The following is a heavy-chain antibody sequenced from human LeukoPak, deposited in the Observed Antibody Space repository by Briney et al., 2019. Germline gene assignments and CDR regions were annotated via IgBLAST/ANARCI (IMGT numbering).Heavy chain of an antibody. CDR3: AKDPPRFGVVIKNWFDP. CDR1: GFTFSSYR. Sequence: GGSLRLSCAASGFTFSSYRMHWVRQPPGKGLEWVAFIRYDGSNKYYADCVEGRFTISRDNSKNTVYLQMNSLRAEDTAVYYCAKDPPRFGVVIKNWFDPWGQGTLVTVSS. J-gene: IGHJ5*02. CDR2: IRYDGSNK. D-gene: IGHD3-3*01. V-gene: IGHV3-30*02.